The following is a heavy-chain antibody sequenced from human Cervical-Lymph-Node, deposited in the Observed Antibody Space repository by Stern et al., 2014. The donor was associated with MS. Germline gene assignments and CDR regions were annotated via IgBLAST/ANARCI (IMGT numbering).Heavy chain of an antibody. CDR1: GYTFSDSA. CDR3: AKEGVEDNDAFDI. CDR2: INTHTGKP. Sequence: VQLVESESELNSPGASVKVSCRTSGYTFSDSAINWVRQVPGQGLEWMGWINTHTGKPTYAQDFTGHFVFSLDTSVSTAYLQITSLRAEDSAIYFCAKEGVEDNDAFDIWGQGTMVTVSP. D-gene: IGHD3-3*01. J-gene: IGHJ3*02. V-gene: IGHV7-4-1*02.